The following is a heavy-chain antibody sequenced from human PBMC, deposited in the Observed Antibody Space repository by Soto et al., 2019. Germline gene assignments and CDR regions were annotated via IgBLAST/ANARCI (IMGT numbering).Heavy chain of an antibody. J-gene: IGHJ6*02. D-gene: IGHD2-2*01. Sequence: SVKVSCKASGGTFSSYAISWVRQAPGQGLEWMGGIIPIFGTANYAQKFQGRVTITADESTSTAYMELSSLRSEDTAVYYCARDRCSSTSCRYYYYGMDVWGQGTTVTVSS. V-gene: IGHV1-69*13. CDR3: ARDRCSSTSCRYYYYGMDV. CDR2: IIPIFGTA. CDR1: GGTFSSYA.